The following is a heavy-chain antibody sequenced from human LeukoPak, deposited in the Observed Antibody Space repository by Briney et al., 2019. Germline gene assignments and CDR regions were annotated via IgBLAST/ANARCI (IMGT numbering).Heavy chain of an antibody. CDR3: ATFWSGPTYFDY. CDR2: INPNSGGT. D-gene: IGHD3-3*01. J-gene: IGHJ4*02. Sequence: ASVKDSCMASGYTFIGYYMHGVRPAPGQGLEWMGWINPNSGGTNYAQKFQGKVTLTKDTSISTAYMELSRLRSDDTAVYFCATFWSGPTYFDYWGQGTLVTVSS. V-gene: IGHV1-2*02. CDR1: GYTFIGYY.